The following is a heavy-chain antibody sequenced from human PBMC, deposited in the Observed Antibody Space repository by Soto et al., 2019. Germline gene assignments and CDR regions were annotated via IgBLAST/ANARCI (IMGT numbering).Heavy chain of an antibody. CDR2: IIPIFGTA. J-gene: IGHJ4*02. V-gene: IGHV1-69*13. CDR3: ARWYSSSWPPYYFDY. D-gene: IGHD6-13*01. CDR1: GGTFSSYA. Sequence: GASVKVSCKASGGTFSSYAISWVRQAPGQGLEWMGGIIPIFGTANYAQKFQGRVTITADESTSTAYMELSSLRSEDTAVYYCARWYSSSWPPYYFDYWGQGTLVTVSS.